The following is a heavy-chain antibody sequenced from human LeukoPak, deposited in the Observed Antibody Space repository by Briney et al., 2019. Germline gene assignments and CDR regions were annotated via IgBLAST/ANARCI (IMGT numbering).Heavy chain of an antibody. J-gene: IGHJ4*02. D-gene: IGHD6-19*01. CDR1: GGSISSSSYY. CDR3: ARRRPIAVAGNFDY. CDR2: IYYSGST. V-gene: IGHV4-39*01. Sequence: SETLSLTCTVSGGSISSSSYYWGWIRQPPGKGLEWIGSIYYSGSTYYNPSLKSRVTISVDTSKNQFSLKLSSVTAADTAAYYCARRRPIAVAGNFDYWGQGTLVTVSS.